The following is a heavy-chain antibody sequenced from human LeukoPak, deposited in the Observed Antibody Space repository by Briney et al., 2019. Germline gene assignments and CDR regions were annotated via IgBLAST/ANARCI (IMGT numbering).Heavy chain of an antibody. V-gene: IGHV3-53*04. J-gene: IGHJ6*02. D-gene: IGHD4-17*01. CDR2: TYSGGST. Sequence: GGSLRLSCAASGFTVSGNYMSWVRQAPGKGLKWVSVTYSGGSTYYAESVKGRFTVSRHNSKNTLYLQMNSLRGEDTGVYYCASRYGDYGYGMDVWGQGTTVTVSS. CDR3: ASRYGDYGYGMDV. CDR1: GFTVSGNY.